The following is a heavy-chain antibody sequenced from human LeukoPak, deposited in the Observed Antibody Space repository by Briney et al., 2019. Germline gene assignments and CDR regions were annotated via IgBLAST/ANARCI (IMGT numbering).Heavy chain of an antibody. J-gene: IGHJ3*02. CDR2: ISGYNGNT. Sequence: VASVKVSCKASGYTFIYYGISWVRQAPGQGLEWMGWISGYNGNTKYAEKLQGRVTMTTDTSTSIAYMELRSLRSDDTAMYYCARDDRRIVVITMSDAFDIWGQGTMVTVSS. CDR3: ARDDRRIVVITMSDAFDI. V-gene: IGHV1-18*01. CDR1: GYTFIYYG. D-gene: IGHD3-22*01.